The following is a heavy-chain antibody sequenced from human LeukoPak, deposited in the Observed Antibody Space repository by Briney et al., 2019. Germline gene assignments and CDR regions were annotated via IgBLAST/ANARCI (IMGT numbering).Heavy chain of an antibody. Sequence: PSETLSLTCTVSGGSISSYYWSWIRQPPGKGLEWIGYIYYSGSTNYNPSLKSRVTISVDTSKNRFSLKLSSVTAADTAVYYCARGYCSGGSCYSSYYYSYMDVWGKGTTVTVSS. D-gene: IGHD2-15*01. V-gene: IGHV4-59*12. CDR1: GGSISSYY. J-gene: IGHJ6*03. CDR2: IYYSGST. CDR3: ARGYCSGGSCYSSYYYSYMDV.